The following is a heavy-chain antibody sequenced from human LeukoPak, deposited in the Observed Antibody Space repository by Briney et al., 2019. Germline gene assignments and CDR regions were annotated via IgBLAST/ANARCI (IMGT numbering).Heavy chain of an antibody. CDR2: VNPEDGKT. CDR3: ANGPVAFGFDI. V-gene: IGHV1-24*01. J-gene: IGHJ3*02. Sequence: GASVKVSCKMSGYRLAELSMTWVRQAPGRGLEWMGGVNPEDGKTLYAQKFQGRVIMTEDTSTDTAYMELSRLRSDDTAIYFCANGPVAFGFDIWGQGTLVTVSS. D-gene: IGHD3-10*01. CDR1: GYRLAELS.